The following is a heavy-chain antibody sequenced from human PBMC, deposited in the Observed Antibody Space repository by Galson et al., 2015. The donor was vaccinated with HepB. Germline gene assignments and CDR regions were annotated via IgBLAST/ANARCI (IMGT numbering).Heavy chain of an antibody. J-gene: IGHJ4*02. CDR2: INAGNGNT. Sequence: SVTVSCKASGYTFTSYAMHWVRQAPGQRLEWMGWINAGNGNTKYSQKFQGRVTITRDTSASTAYMELSSLRSEDTAVYYCARGGGAYDFWSGYSALFDYWGQGTLVTVSS. D-gene: IGHD3-3*01. CDR3: ARGGGAYDFWSGYSALFDY. CDR1: GYTFTSYA. V-gene: IGHV1-3*01.